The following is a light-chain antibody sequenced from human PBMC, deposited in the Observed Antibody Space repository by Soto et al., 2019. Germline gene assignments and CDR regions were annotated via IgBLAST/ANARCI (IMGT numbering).Light chain of an antibody. Sequence: EIVLTQSPGSLSLSPGERATLSCRASQSVDSTFFAWYQKKPGQAPRLLMYGVSKRATGIPDRFSGSGSGTDFTVTISSLEPEDFAVYYCQQYMSSVTFGQGTRVEIK. CDR2: GVS. CDR1: QSVDSTF. V-gene: IGKV3-20*01. CDR3: QQYMSSVT. J-gene: IGKJ1*01.